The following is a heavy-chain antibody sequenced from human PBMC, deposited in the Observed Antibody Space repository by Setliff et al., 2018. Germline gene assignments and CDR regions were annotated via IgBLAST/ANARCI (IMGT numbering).Heavy chain of an antibody. CDR1: GGSISSSSYY. CDR2: INYTGNT. V-gene: IGHV4-39*07. J-gene: IGHJ6*03. CDR3: ARGLEGEDYFYYMDV. D-gene: IGHD2-21*01. Sequence: SETLSLTCTVSGGSISSSSYYWGWLRQPPGKGLEWIGSINYTGNTYYNPSLESRVTISVDKSKNQFSLKLTSVTAADTAVYYCARGLEGEDYFYYMDVWGKGNTGTVSS.